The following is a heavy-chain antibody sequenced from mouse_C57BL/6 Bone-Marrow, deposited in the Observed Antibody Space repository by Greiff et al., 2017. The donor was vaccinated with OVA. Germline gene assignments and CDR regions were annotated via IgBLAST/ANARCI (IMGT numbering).Heavy chain of an antibody. CDR3: ARRIYYYGSSLGRYFDY. CDR2: IYPRSGNT. D-gene: IGHD1-1*01. Sequence: QVHVKQSGAELARPGASVKLSCKASGYTFTSYGISWVKQRTGQGLEWIGEIYPRSGNTYYNEKFKGKATLTADKSSSTAYMELRSLTSEDSAVYFCARRIYYYGSSLGRYFDYWGQGTTLTVSS. CDR1: GYTFTSYG. V-gene: IGHV1-81*01. J-gene: IGHJ2*01.